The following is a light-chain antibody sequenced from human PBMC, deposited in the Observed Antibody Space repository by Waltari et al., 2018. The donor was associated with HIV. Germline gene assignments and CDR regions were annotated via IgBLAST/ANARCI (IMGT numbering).Light chain of an antibody. V-gene: IGLV2-8*01. CDR3: SAYAGSNNWV. J-gene: IGLJ3*02. Sequence: QSALTQPPSASGSPGQSVTISCSGTISDVVGYNYVSWYQQYPGKAPKLMIYEATRRPSGVPDRFSGSKSDNTASLTVSGLQAGDEADYYCSAYAGSNNWVFGGGTKLTVL. CDR2: EAT. CDR1: ISDVVGYNY.